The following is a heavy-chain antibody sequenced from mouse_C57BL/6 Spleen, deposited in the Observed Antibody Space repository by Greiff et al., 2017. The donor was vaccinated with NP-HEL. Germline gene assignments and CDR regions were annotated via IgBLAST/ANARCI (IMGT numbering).Heavy chain of an antibody. CDR2: IYPGDGDT. Sequence: QVTLKESGAELVKPGASVKISCKASGYAFSSYWMNWVKQRPGKGLEWIGQIYPGDGDTNYNGKFKGKATLTADKSSSTAYMQLSSLTSEDSAVYFCARLDGNYAFDYWGQGTTLTVSS. CDR3: ARLDGNYAFDY. V-gene: IGHV1-80*01. CDR1: GYAFSSYW. D-gene: IGHD2-1*01. J-gene: IGHJ2*01.